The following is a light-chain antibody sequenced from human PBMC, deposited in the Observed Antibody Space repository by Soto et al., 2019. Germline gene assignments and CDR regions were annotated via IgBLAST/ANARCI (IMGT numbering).Light chain of an antibody. V-gene: IGLV2-14*03. J-gene: IGLJ2*01. Sequence: QSALTQPASVSGSPGQSITISCTGTSGDVGAYNYVSWYQHPPGKAPKLMIYDVSSRPSGISHRFSGSKSGSMASLTISGLQAEDEADYYCTSYTSGATLIFGGGTKVTVL. CDR2: DVS. CDR3: TSYTSGATLI. CDR1: SGDVGAYNY.